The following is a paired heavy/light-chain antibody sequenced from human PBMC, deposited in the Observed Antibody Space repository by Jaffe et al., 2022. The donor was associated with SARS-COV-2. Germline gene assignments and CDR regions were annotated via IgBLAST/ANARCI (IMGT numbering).Light chain of an antibody. V-gene: IGKV1-33*01. CDR3: QQYDTDPPT. CDR2: DVS. J-gene: IGKJ3*01. Sequence: DIQMTQSPSSLSASVGDRVTITCQASQDINTYLNWYQQKPGKAPRLLISDVSRLETGVPSRFSGSRSGTDFIFTISSLQPDDFAIYYCQQYDTDPPTFGPGTKVDV. CDR1: QDINTY.
Heavy chain of an antibody. Sequence: QVQLVQSGAEVKKPGASVKVSCQASGYSFISFGVSWVRQAPGQGLEWMGWITPYNGNTKYAQTFQGRVTMTTDTSTSTAYMELRSLRSDDTAVYYCARGELKFPVWGQGTLVTVSS. V-gene: IGHV1-18*01. J-gene: IGHJ4*02. CDR1: GYSFISFG. CDR2: ITPYNGNT. CDR3: ARGELKFPV.